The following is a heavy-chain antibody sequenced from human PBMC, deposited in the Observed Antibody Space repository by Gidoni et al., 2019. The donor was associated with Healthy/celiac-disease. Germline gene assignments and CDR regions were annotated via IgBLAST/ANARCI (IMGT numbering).Heavy chain of an antibody. CDR3: ANWGGYSYGYRGDY. CDR2: ISGSGGST. Sequence: EVQLLESGGGLVQPGGSLRLPCAASGFTFSSYAMSWVRQAPGKGLEWVSAISGSGGSTYYADSVKGRFTISRDNSKNTLYLQMNSLRAEDTAVYYCANWGGYSYGYRGDYWGQGTLVTVSS. J-gene: IGHJ4*02. D-gene: IGHD5-18*01. V-gene: IGHV3-23*01. CDR1: GFTFSSYA.